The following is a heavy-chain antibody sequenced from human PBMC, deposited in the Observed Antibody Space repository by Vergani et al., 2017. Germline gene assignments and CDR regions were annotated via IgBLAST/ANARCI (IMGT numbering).Heavy chain of an antibody. Sequence: EVQLVKSGGGLVQPGGSLRLSCAASGFTFSSYEMNWVRQAPGKGLEWVSYISSSGSTIYYADSVKGRFTISRDNAKNSLYLQMNSLRAEDTAVYYCARDWEWAVAGGWGQGTLVTVSS. CDR3: ARDWEWAVAGG. V-gene: IGHV3-48*03. CDR2: ISSSGSTI. CDR1: GFTFSSYE. D-gene: IGHD6-19*01. J-gene: IGHJ4*02.